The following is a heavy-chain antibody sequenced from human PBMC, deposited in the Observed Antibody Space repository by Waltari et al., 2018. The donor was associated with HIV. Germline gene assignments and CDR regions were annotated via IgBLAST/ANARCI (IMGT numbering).Heavy chain of an antibody. CDR2: IIPIFGTA. Sequence: QVQLVQSGAEVKKPGSSVKVSCKASGGPFSRYAISWGRQAPGQGLEWMGGIIPIFGTANYAQKFQGRVTITADESTSTAYMELSSLRSEDTAVYYCARDYSSGWYGLWGQGTLVTVSS. CDR3: ARDYSSGWYGL. J-gene: IGHJ5*02. CDR1: GGPFSRYA. D-gene: IGHD6-19*01. V-gene: IGHV1-69*13.